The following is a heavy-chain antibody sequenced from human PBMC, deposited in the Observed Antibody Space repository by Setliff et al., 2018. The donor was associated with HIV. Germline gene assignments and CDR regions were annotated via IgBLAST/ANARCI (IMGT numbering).Heavy chain of an antibody. D-gene: IGHD4-4*01. V-gene: IGHV1-3*01. J-gene: IGHJ4*02. CDR1: GYTFTSYA. CDR3: ARALHYSNYVYFDY. CDR2: INAGNGNT. Sequence: GASVKVSCKASGYTFTSYAMHWVRQAPGQRLEWMGWINAGNGNTKYSQKFQGRVTITRDTSTSTVYMELSSLRSEDTAVYYCARALHYSNYVYFDYWGQGTLVTVSS.